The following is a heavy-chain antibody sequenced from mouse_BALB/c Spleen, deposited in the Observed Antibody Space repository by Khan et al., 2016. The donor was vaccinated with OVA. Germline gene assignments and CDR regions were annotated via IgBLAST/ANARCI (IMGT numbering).Heavy chain of an antibody. J-gene: IGHJ3*01. V-gene: IGHV2-3*01. CDR1: GFSLTSYG. CDR3: ALYYYGRAWFAY. Sequence: VELVESGPGLVAPSQSLSITCTVSGFSLTSYGVGWVRQPPGKGLEWLGVIWGDGNTNYHSALISRLSISKDNSKSQVFLNLNSLQTDDTATYYCALYYYGRAWFAYWGQGTLVTVSA. CDR2: IWGDGNT. D-gene: IGHD1-1*01.